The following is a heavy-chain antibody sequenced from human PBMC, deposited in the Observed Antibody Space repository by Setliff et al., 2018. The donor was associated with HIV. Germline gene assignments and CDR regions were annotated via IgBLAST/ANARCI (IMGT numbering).Heavy chain of an antibody. D-gene: IGHD2-21*02. CDR1: GGSFSGHY. CDR3: ARAMRGVVVTNMYYYYGMDV. CDR2: ISHSGST. Sequence: SETLSLTCAVYGGSFSGHYWSWIRQTPGKGLEWIGDISHSGSTNYNPSLKSRVTISVDTSKNQFSLKLSSVTAADTAVYYCARAMRGVVVTNMYYYYGMDVWGQGTTVTVSS. J-gene: IGHJ6*02. V-gene: IGHV4-34*01.